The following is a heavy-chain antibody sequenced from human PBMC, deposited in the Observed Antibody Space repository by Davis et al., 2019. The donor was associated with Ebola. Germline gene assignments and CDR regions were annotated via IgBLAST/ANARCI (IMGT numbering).Heavy chain of an antibody. V-gene: IGHV3-53*01. D-gene: IGHD5-24*01. CDR1: GFTVSSNY. CDR3: ARDSRDGYNLDY. J-gene: IGHJ4*02. CDR2: IYSGGST. Sequence: PGGSLRLSCAASGFTVSSNYMSWVRQAPGKGLEWVSVIYSGGSTYYADSVKGRFTITRDNAKNSPYQQMNSLRAEETAVYYCARDSRDGYNLDYWGQGTLVTVSS.